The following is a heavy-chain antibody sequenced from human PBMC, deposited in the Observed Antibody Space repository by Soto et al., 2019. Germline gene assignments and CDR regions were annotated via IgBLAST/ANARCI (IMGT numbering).Heavy chain of an antibody. CDR1: GFTFSSYW. J-gene: IGHJ4*02. D-gene: IGHD6-19*01. V-gene: IGHV3-7*05. CDR3: ARTITGYSSGWYFDD. Sequence: EVQLVESGGGLVQPGGSLRLSCAASGFTFSSYWMSWVRQAPGKGLEWVANIKQDGREKYYVDSVKGRFTISRDNAKNSRYLQMNSLRAADTAVYYCARTITGYSSGWYFDDWGQGTLVTVSS. CDR2: IKQDGREK.